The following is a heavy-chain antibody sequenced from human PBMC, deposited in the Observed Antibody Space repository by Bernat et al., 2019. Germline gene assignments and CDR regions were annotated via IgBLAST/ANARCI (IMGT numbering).Heavy chain of an antibody. V-gene: IGHV4-61*01. D-gene: IGHD1-26*01. Sequence: QVQLQESGPGLVKPSETLSLTCTVSGDSVNSGSCYWSWIRQPPGKGLEWIGYVSYRGSTNYNPSLKNRVTISADASKNQFSLKLSSVTAADTAVYYCERDNGIVGAAWYFDLWGRGTLVSVSS. CDR3: ERDNGIVGAAWYFDL. CDR2: VSYRGST. J-gene: IGHJ2*01. CDR1: GDSVNSGSCY.